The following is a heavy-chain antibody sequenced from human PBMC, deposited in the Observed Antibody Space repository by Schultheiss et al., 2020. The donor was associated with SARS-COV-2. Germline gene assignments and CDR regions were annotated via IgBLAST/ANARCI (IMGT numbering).Heavy chain of an antibody. D-gene: IGHD3-22*01. CDR1: GFSLSTSGVG. J-gene: IGHJ4*02. V-gene: IGHV2-5*02. CDR3: AQASSGYFLFDC. CDR2: IYWDDDK. Sequence: SGPTLVKPTQTLTLTCTFSGFSLSTSGVGVGWIRQPPGKALEWLALIYWDDDKRYSPSLKSRLTITKDTSKNQVVLTMTNMDPVDTATYYCAQASSGYFLFDCWGQVTLVTVSS.